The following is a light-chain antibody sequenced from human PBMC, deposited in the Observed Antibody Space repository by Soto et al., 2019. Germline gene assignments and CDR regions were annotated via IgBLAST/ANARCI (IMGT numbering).Light chain of an antibody. J-gene: IGKJ1*01. CDR3: QQYSGYPWT. Sequence: DIQMTQSPSTLSPSAGDRVTITCRASQSISHWLAWYQQKPGKTPKLLIYEVSILESGVPPRFSGSGSGTEFTLTINSLQPDDIATYYCQQYSGYPWTFGQGTKVDI. CDR1: QSISHW. CDR2: EVS. V-gene: IGKV1-5*01.